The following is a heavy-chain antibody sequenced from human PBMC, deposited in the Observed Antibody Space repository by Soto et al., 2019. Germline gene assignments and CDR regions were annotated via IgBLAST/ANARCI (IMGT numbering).Heavy chain of an antibody. CDR3: ARDVQATDAFDI. CDR1: GFTFSSYS. V-gene: IGHV3-21*01. Sequence: GGSLRLSCAASGFTFSSYSMNWVRQAPGEGLEWVSSISSSSSYIYYADSVKGRFTISRDNAKNSLYLQMNSLRAEDTAVYYCARDVQATDAFDIWGQGTMVTVSS. J-gene: IGHJ3*02. CDR2: ISSSSSYI.